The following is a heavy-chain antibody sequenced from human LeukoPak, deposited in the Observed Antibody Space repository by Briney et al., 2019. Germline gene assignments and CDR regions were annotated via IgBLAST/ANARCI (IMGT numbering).Heavy chain of an antibody. V-gene: IGHV3-23*01. Sequence: GGSLRLSCVASGFTFSSYAMSWVRQAPGKGLEWVSGISASGGSTYFADSVKGRFTISRGNSKNTLYLQMNSLRAEDTAVYYCAKDKQWLVHYFDYWGQGTLVTVSS. D-gene: IGHD6-19*01. J-gene: IGHJ4*02. CDR3: AKDKQWLVHYFDY. CDR1: GFTFSSYA. CDR2: ISASGGST.